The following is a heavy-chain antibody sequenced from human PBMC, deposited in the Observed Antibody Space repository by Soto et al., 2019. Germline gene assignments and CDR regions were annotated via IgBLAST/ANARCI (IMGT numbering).Heavy chain of an antibody. CDR2: INPNSGGT. CDR1: GCTFTGYY. D-gene: IGHD6-13*01. J-gene: IGHJ5*02. V-gene: IGHV1-2*04. Sequence: GASVKVSCKASGCTFTGYYMHWVRQAPGQGLEWMGCINPNSGGTNYAQNFQGWVTMTRDTSISTAYMELSRLRSDDTAVDYCARGQGSSSYWFEPGGQGTLVHVSS. CDR3: ARGQGSSSYWFEP.